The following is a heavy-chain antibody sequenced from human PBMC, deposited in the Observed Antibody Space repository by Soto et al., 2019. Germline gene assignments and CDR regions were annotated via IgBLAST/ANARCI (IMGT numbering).Heavy chain of an antibody. CDR2: INGDGSTT. CDR3: GRGKSGSNIAALGY. Sequence: GGSLRLSCAASGFTLSSFWIHWVRQASGKGLVWVSRINGDGSTTNYADSLKGRFTISRDNAKNTVFLQVNSLRAEDTAVYYCGRGKSGSNIAALGYWGKETLVTVSS. CDR1: GFTLSSFW. V-gene: IGHV3-74*01. J-gene: IGHJ4*02. D-gene: IGHD6-6*01.